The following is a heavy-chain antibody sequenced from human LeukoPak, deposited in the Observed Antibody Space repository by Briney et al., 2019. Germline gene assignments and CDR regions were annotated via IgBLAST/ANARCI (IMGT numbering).Heavy chain of an antibody. CDR2: ISGSGGNT. J-gene: IGHJ4*02. CDR1: GFTFSSYA. Sequence: GGSLRLSCAASGFTFSSYAMNWVRQASGKGLEWVSTISGSGGNTYYAISVKGRFTVSRDNAKNTLYLQMNSLRADDTAIYYCVKPLVSGPSDHWGQGTLVTVSS. D-gene: IGHD3-3*01. CDR3: VKPLVSGPSDH. V-gene: IGHV3-23*01.